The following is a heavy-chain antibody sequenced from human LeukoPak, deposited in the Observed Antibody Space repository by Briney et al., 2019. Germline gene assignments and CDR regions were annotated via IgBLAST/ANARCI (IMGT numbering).Heavy chain of an antibody. V-gene: IGHV1-69*06. Sequence: SVKVSCKASGGTFSSYAISWVRQAPGQGREWMGGIIPIFGTANYAQKFQGRVTITADKSTSTAYMELSSLRSEDTAVYYCARGVHPGYSGNEGGWGQGTLVTVSS. CDR3: ARGVHPGYSGNEGG. CDR2: IIPIFGTA. D-gene: IGHD5-12*01. J-gene: IGHJ4*02. CDR1: GGTFSSYA.